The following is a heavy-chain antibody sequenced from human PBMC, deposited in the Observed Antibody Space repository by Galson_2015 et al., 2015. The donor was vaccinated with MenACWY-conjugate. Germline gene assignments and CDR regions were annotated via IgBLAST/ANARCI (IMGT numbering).Heavy chain of an antibody. CDR2: IKKDGSEK. CDR1: GFTFRNYW. CDR3: ARGHYGTDV. V-gene: IGHV3-7*03. Sequence: SLRLSCAVSGFTFRNYWMTWVRQAPGKGLEWVASIKKDGSEKYYVDSVKGRFTISRDNTKNSMYLEMNSLRAEDTAVYYRARGHYGTDVWGQGTTVTASS. J-gene: IGHJ6*02.